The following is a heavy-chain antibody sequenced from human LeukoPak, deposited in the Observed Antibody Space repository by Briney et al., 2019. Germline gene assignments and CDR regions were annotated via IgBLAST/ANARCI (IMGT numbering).Heavy chain of an antibody. CDR1: GFTFSSYG. V-gene: IGHV3-30*18. D-gene: IGHD3-3*01. CDR2: ISYDGSNK. Sequence: PGGSLRLSCAASGFTFSSYGMHWVRQAPGKGLEWVAVISYDGSNKYYADSVKGRFTISRDNSKNTPYLQMNSLRAEDTAVYYCAKDGSPYDFWSGYYFDYWGQGTLVTVSS. J-gene: IGHJ4*02. CDR3: AKDGSPYDFWSGYYFDY.